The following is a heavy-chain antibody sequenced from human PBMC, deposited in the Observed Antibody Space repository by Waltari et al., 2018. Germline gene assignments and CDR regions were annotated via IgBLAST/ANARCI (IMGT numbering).Heavy chain of an antibody. V-gene: IGHV5-51*01. D-gene: IGHD2-15*01. CDR1: GYKFTNYW. CDR3: VRHAEGGPNTFDI. Sequence: EVQLVQSGVEVHKPGESLKISCKASGYKFTNYWIGWVRQKPGKGLEWMGVLSPFDSVVRYSPPVRGKVTISVDKSIDTTYLQWRSLEASDSAMYYCVRHAEGGPNTFDIWGQGTEVFVSS. J-gene: IGHJ3*02. CDR2: LSPFDSVV.